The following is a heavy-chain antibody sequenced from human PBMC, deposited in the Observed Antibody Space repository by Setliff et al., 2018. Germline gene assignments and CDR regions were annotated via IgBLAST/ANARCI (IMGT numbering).Heavy chain of an antibody. CDR1: GFIFGTYY. V-gene: IGHV3-7*03. J-gene: IGHJ4*02. D-gene: IGHD6-13*01. CDR3: ARAGAPAGGRVYYDL. Sequence: GSLRLSCAASGFIFGTYYMGWIRQTPGKGLEWVANIRQDGGDRNYVDSVKGRFTISRDNADNSLYLQMDILRVEDTAVYYCARAGAPAGGRVYYDLWGQGTLVTVSS. CDR2: IRQDGGDR.